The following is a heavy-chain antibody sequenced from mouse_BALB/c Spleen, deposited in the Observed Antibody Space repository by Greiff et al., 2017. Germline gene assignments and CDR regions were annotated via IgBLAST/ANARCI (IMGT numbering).Heavy chain of an antibody. Sequence: VQGVESGPGLVQPSQSLSITCTVSGFSLTSYGVHWVRQSPGKGLEWLGVIWSGGSTDYNAAFISRLSISKDNSKSQVFFKMNSLQANDTAIYYCARKMITYYYAMDYWGQGTSVTVSS. CDR3: ARKMITYYYAMDY. D-gene: IGHD2-4*01. CDR1: GFSLTSYG. V-gene: IGHV2-2*02. J-gene: IGHJ4*01. CDR2: IWSGGST.